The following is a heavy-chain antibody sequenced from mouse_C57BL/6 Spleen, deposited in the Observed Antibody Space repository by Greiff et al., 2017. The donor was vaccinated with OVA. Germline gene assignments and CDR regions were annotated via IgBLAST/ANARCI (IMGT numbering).Heavy chain of an antibody. CDR2: IDPANGNT. CDR1: GFNIKNTY. J-gene: IGHJ4*01. V-gene: IGHV14-3*01. Sequence: VHVKQSVAELVRPGASVKLSCTASGFNIKNTYMHWVKQRPEQGLEWIGRIDPANGNTKYAPKFQGKATITADTSSNTAYLQLSSLTSEDTAIYYCASSTMVPYYAMDYWGQGTSVTVSS. CDR3: ASSTMVPYYAMDY. D-gene: IGHD2-1*01.